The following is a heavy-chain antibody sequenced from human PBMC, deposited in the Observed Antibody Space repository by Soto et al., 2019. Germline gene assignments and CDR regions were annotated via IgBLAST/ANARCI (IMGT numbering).Heavy chain of an antibody. D-gene: IGHD3-3*01. CDR3: ARRGFWSGYSYYYYGMDV. J-gene: IGHJ6*02. CDR1: GGSISSSSYY. CDR2: IYYSGST. V-gene: IGHV4-39*01. Sequence: SETLSLTCTVSGGSISSSSYYWGWLRPPPGKGLEWIGSIYYSGSTYYNPSLKSRVTISVDTSKIQFSLGLSSVTASDTAVYYCARRGFWSGYSYYYYGMDVWGQGTTVTVSS.